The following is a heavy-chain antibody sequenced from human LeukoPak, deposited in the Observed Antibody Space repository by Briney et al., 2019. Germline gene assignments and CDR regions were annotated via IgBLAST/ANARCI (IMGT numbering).Heavy chain of an antibody. D-gene: IGHD4-23*01. V-gene: IGHV4-39*01. CDR2: ISYGGST. Sequence: PSETLSLTCTVSGGSITSNNYYWGWIRQPPGKGLEWIGSISYGGSTHYNPSLKSRVPMSVDTSKNQFSLKLSSVTATDTAVYHCATSPGADYGGDHWFDPWGQGTLVAVSS. CDR1: GGSITSNNYY. J-gene: IGHJ5*02. CDR3: ATSPGADYGGDHWFDP.